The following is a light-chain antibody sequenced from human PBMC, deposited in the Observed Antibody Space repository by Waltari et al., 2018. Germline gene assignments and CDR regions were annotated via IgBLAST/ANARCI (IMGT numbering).Light chain of an antibody. Sequence: IQMTQSPSSLSASVGDRVTSTCRASQSISSYLNWYQQKPGKAPKLLIYAASNLQSGVPSRFSGSGSGTDFTLTISSLQPEDFATYYCQQSYSTPRTFGQGTKLEIK. CDR2: AAS. CDR1: QSISSY. V-gene: IGKV1-39*01. J-gene: IGKJ2*01. CDR3: QQSYSTPRT.